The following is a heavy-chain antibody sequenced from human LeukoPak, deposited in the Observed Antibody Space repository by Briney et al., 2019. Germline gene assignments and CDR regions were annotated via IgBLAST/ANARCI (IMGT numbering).Heavy chain of an antibody. CDR2: TSGNAGAT. Sequence: GGSLRLSCAASGFTFSSYTMIWVRQAPGKGPEWVSATSGNAGATNYADSVRGRFTISRDNSNNALYLQVNSLRAEDTAIYYCAKNEGANGGYFDSWGQGALVTVSS. CDR1: GFTFSSYT. J-gene: IGHJ4*02. D-gene: IGHD1-1*01. V-gene: IGHV3-23*01. CDR3: AKNEGANGGYFDS.